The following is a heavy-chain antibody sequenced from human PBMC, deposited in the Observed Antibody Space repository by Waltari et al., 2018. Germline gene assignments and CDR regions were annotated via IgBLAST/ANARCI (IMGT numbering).Heavy chain of an antibody. J-gene: IGHJ3*02. Sequence: EVQLVESGGGLVRPGGSLRLSCAVSEFPFRGHWMPWVGQAPGKGLVWVERINPDGGGKYYADSGKGRFTISRDNTKNTLYLQMDSLRAEDTAVYYCAHLFVITTFDAFDIWGHGTMVTVSS. CDR3: AHLFVITTFDAFDI. CDR1: EFPFRGHW. CDR2: INPDGGGK. V-gene: IGHV3-74*01. D-gene: IGHD3-22*01.